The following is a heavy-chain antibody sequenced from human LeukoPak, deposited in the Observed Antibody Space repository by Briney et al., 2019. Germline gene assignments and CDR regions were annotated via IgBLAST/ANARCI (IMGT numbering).Heavy chain of an antibody. D-gene: IGHD5-12*01. J-gene: IGHJ4*02. CDR3: AKGGQTDRFDY. CDR2: ITNSGGNT. Sequence: PGGSLRLSCAASGFTLTSYAMSWVRQAPGKGLEWVSGITNSGGNTYYADSVKGRFTISRDNSKSTLYLQMNSLRAEDTAVFYCAKGGQTDRFDYWGQGALGTVSS. V-gene: IGHV3-23*01. CDR1: GFTLTSYA.